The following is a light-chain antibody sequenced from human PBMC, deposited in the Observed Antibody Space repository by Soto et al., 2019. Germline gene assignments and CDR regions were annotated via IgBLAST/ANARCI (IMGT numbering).Light chain of an antibody. V-gene: IGKV3-20*01. CDR2: GPS. J-gene: IGKJ3*01. Sequence: EIVLTQSPRTLSLSPGESATLSCRASQNVYINSLAWFQQKPGQTPRLLIYGPSTRAAGVPDRFTGSGSGADFALTITSLEPEDFAMDDCQQYGGAPFTFGPGTRV. CDR1: QNVYINS. CDR3: QQYGGAPFT.